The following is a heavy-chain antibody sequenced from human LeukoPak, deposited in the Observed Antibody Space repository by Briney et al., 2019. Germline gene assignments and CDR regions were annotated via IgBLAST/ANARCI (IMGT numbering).Heavy chain of an antibody. V-gene: IGHV3-30-3*01. Sequence: GGSLRLSCAASGFTFSSYAMHWVRQAPGKGLEWVAVISYDGSNKYYADSVKGRFTISRDNSKNTLYLQMNSLRAEDTAVYYCARGTDDYGDYHFDYWGQGTLVTVSS. CDR1: GFTFSSYA. CDR2: ISYDGSNK. J-gene: IGHJ4*02. D-gene: IGHD4-17*01. CDR3: ARGTDDYGDYHFDY.